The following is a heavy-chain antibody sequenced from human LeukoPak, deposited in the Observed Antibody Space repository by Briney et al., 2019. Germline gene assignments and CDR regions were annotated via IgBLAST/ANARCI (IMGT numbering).Heavy chain of an antibody. Sequence: SETLSLTCAVSGGSVSHSNWWTWVRQSPGKGLEWIGEVHPSEGTNYNPSLKSRVTISLDKSKNQFSLKLTSVTAADTAVYYCAKILTGTGPTMDVWGQGTTVTVSS. CDR1: GGSVSHSNW. J-gene: IGHJ6*02. V-gene: IGHV4-4*02. D-gene: IGHD1-20*01. CDR2: VHPSEGT. CDR3: AKILTGTGPTMDV.